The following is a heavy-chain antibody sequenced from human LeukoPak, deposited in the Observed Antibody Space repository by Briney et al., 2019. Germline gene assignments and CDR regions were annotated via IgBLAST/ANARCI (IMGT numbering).Heavy chain of an antibody. J-gene: IGHJ4*02. CDR1: GYTFTTHD. Sequence: ASVKVSCKASGYTFTTHDINWVRQATGQGLEWLGWVSPNSGDTGYAQKFQGRVTMTSDSSISTAYMELGSLRSEDTAIYYCVRTPPNWGFDYWGQGTLVTVSS. CDR3: VRTPPNWGFDY. D-gene: IGHD7-27*01. V-gene: IGHV1-8*01. CDR2: VSPNSGDT.